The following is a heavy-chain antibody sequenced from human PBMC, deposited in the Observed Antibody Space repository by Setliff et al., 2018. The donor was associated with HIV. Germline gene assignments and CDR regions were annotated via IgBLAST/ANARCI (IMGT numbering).Heavy chain of an antibody. CDR1: GGSISSHY. V-gene: IGHV4-59*11. D-gene: IGHD3-10*01. Sequence: KASETLSLTCTVSGGSISSHYWSWIRQPPGKGLEWIGSIHYSGSTYYNPSLKSRVTISVDTSNNQFSLKLSSVTAADTAVYYCARDPSLWFGEFDPWGQGTLVTVSS. CDR3: ARDPSLWFGEFDP. J-gene: IGHJ5*02. CDR2: IHYSGST.